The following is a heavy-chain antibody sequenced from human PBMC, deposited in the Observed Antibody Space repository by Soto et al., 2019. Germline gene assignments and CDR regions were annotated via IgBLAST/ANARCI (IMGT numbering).Heavy chain of an antibody. D-gene: IGHD3-10*01. Sequence: SETLSLTCAVYGGSFSGYYWSWIRQPPGKGLEWIGEINHSGSTNYNPSLKSRVTISVDTSKNQFSLKLSSVTAADTAVYYCARGGTVVLWCGELSTRGPNWFDPWGQGTLVTVSS. J-gene: IGHJ5*02. CDR2: INHSGST. V-gene: IGHV4-34*01. CDR3: ARGGTVVLWCGELSTRGPNWFDP. CDR1: GGSFSGYY.